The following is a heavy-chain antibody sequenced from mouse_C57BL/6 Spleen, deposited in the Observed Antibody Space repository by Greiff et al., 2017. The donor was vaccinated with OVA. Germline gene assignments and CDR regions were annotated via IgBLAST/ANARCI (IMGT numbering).Heavy chain of an antibody. D-gene: IGHD2-1*01. Sequence: EVKLQQSGPELVKPGASVKISCKASGYTFTDYYMNWVKQSHGKSLEWIGDINPNNGGTSYNQKFKGKATLTVDKSSSTAYMELRSLTSEDSAVYYCARNGNYVFDYWGQGTTLTVSS. J-gene: IGHJ2*01. CDR2: INPNNGGT. V-gene: IGHV1-26*01. CDR1: GYTFTDYY. CDR3: ARNGNYVFDY.